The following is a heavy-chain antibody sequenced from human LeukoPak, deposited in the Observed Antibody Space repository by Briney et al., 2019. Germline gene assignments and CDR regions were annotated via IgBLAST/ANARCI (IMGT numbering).Heavy chain of an antibody. V-gene: IGHV3-30*18. CDR3: AKRGDGGHKSLEY. CDR1: RFTFSNYG. CDR2: ITYDGSSE. Sequence: GGSLRLSCVASRFTFSNYGMHWVRQAPGKGLEWVATITYDGSSEYYADSVKDRFTVSRDNSKNTLYLQMSSLKTEDTAVYYCAKRGDGGHKSLEYWGQGTLVIVSS. D-gene: IGHD3-16*01. J-gene: IGHJ4*02.